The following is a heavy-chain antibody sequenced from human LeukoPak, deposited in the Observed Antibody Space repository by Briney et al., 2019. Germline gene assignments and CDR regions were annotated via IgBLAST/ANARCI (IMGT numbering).Heavy chain of an antibody. V-gene: IGHV1-2*02. Sequence: ASVKVSCKASGYTFTSYGISWVRQAPGQGLEWMGWINPNSGGTNYAQKFQGRVTMTRDTSISTAYMELSRLRSDDTAVYYCARGGDGWFGELLFGDYWGQGTLVTVSS. CDR3: ARGGDGWFGELLFGDY. D-gene: IGHD3-10*01. CDR2: INPNSGGT. J-gene: IGHJ4*02. CDR1: GYTFTSYG.